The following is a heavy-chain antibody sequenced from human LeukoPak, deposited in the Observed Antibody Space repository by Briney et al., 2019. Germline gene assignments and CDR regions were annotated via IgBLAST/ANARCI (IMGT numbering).Heavy chain of an antibody. CDR3: ASIAGVVRDY. V-gene: IGHV3-53*01. Sequence: PGGSLRLSCAASGFTLSSNYMSWVRQAPGKGLEWVSVIYSGGSTYYADSVKGRFTISRDNSKNTLYLQMNSLRAEDTAVYYCASIAGVVRDYWGQGTLVTVSS. CDR2: IYSGGST. CDR1: GFTLSSNY. J-gene: IGHJ4*02. D-gene: IGHD3-3*01.